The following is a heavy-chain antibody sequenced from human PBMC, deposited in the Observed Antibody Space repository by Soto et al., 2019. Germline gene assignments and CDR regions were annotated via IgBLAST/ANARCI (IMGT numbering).Heavy chain of an antibody. CDR3: ARGWGDY. CDR2: ISSSGGST. Sequence: EVQLLESGGGLVQPGGSLRLSCAASGFTFSSYTMSWVRQGPGKGLEWVSGISSSGGSTVYADSVKGRFTISRDNFKNALYLQMNNRGAEDRAVYYCARGWGDYWGQGTPVTVSS. J-gene: IGHJ4*02. V-gene: IGHV3-23*01. CDR1: GFTFSSYT. D-gene: IGHD7-27*01.